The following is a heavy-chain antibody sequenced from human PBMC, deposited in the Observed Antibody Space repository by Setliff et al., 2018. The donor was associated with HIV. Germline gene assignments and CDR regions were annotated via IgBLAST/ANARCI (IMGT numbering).Heavy chain of an antibody. Sequence: ASETLSLTCTVSGGPISGDFWTWIRQPAGEGLEWIGRTHASGTTQCEPSLKNRCSMSVDTSKNQFSLKLSSVTAADTAVYYCARQTATGTSATFDSWGQGSLVTVSS. CDR1: GGPISGDF. CDR2: THASGTT. D-gene: IGHD2-21*02. CDR3: ARQTATGTSATFDS. V-gene: IGHV4-4*07. J-gene: IGHJ4*02.